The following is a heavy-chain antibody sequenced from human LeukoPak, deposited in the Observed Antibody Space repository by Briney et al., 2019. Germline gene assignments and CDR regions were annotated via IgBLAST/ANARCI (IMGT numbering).Heavy chain of an antibody. Sequence: HPGGSLRLSRAASGITFSIYAMTWVRQAPGKGLEWVSGISGSGGTTYYADSVKGRFTISRDNSKNTLYLQMSSLRAEDTAVYYCANSPIVGAKSPYWGQGTLVTVSS. CDR3: ANSPIVGAKSPY. D-gene: IGHD1-26*01. V-gene: IGHV3-23*01. J-gene: IGHJ4*02. CDR2: ISGSGGTT. CDR1: GITFSIYA.